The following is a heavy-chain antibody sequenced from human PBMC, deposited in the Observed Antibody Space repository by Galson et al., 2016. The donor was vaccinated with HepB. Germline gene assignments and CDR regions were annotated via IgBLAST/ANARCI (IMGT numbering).Heavy chain of an antibody. V-gene: IGHV5-51*01. D-gene: IGHD3-3*01. CDR2: IYPGDFDI. CDR1: GYTFDSYW. Sequence: QSGAEVKKPGESLKISCRGSGYTFDSYWTGWVRQMPGKGLEWMAIIYPGDFDIRYSPSFQGQVTISVDKSISTAYLQWSSLTASDTAMYYCARSLTGSYEFWGAIYKYYAIDVWGQGTTVTV. CDR3: ARSLTGSYEFWGAIYKYYAIDV. J-gene: IGHJ6*02.